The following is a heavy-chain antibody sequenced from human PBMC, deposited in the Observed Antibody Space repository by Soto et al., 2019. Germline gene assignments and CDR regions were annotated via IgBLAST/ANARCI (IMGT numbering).Heavy chain of an antibody. Sequence: QLQLQESGSGLVKPSQTLSLTCAVSGGSITSGNSYSWSWIRQPPGKGLEWIGSISHTGSTSYNPCLKGRVTMSVDKSKNHFSRKLSSVTAADMAVYYCARAVAPYFGTWFDPWGQGTLVIVSS. J-gene: IGHJ5*02. V-gene: IGHV4-30-2*01. CDR3: ARAVAPYFGTWFDP. CDR1: GGSITSGNSYS. CDR2: ISHTGST. D-gene: IGHD3-10*01.